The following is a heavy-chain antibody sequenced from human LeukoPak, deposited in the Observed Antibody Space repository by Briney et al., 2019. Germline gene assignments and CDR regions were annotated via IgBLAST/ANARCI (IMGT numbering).Heavy chain of an antibody. CDR1: GYTFTSYG. J-gene: IGHJ6*02. D-gene: IGHD1-1*01. Sequence: GASVKVSCKASGYTFTSYGISWVRQAPGQGLEWMGWISAYNGNTNYAQKLQGRVTMTTDTSTSTAYMELRILGSDDTAVYYCASSPPGIDYYYGMDVWGQGTTVTVSS. CDR2: ISAYNGNT. V-gene: IGHV1-18*01. CDR3: ASSPPGIDYYYGMDV.